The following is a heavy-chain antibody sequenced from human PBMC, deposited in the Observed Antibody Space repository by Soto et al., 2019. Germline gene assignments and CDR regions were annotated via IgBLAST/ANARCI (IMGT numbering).Heavy chain of an antibody. CDR2: INSDGSST. Sequence: PGGSLRLSCAASGFTFSSYWMHWVRQAPGKGLVWVSRINSDGSSTSYADSVKGRFTISRDNAKNTLYLQMNSLRAEDTAVYYCARDLGGFGVVHHNWFDPWGQGTLVTVSS. CDR1: GFTFSSYW. J-gene: IGHJ5*02. D-gene: IGHD3-3*01. V-gene: IGHV3-74*01. CDR3: ARDLGGFGVVHHNWFDP.